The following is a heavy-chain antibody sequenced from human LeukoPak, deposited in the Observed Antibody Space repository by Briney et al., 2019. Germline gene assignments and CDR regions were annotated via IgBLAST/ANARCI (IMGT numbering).Heavy chain of an antibody. Sequence: PGRSLRLSCAASGFTFSSHGMHWVRQAPGKGLEWVAVISYDGSNKYYADSVKGRFTISRDNSKNTLYLQMNSLRAEDTAVYYCAKRSVAGRYGMDVWGQGTTVTVSS. CDR1: GFTFSSHG. J-gene: IGHJ6*02. V-gene: IGHV3-30*18. CDR2: ISYDGSNK. D-gene: IGHD6-19*01. CDR3: AKRSVAGRYGMDV.